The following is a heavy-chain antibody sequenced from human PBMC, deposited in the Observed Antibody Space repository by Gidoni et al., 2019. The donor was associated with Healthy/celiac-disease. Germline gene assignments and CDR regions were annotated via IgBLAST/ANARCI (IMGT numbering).Heavy chain of an antibody. V-gene: IGHV3-11*05. CDR1: GFTFSDYY. Sequence: QVQLVESGGGLVKPGGSLRLSCAASGFTFSDYYRSWIRPAPGKGLELVSYIRSSSSYTNYAESVKGRFTISRDNAKNSLYLQMNSLRAEDTAVYYCARDQPDYYGMDVWGQGTTVTVSS. J-gene: IGHJ6*02. CDR2: IRSSSSYT. CDR3: ARDQPDYYGMDV.